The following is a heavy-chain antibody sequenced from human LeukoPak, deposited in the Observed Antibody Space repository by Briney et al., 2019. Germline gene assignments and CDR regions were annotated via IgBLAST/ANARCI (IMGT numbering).Heavy chain of an antibody. D-gene: IGHD5-24*01. V-gene: IGHV3-30*19. J-gene: IGHJ4*02. CDR2: IWYDGSNK. CDR3: ARGGGNRDGYNR. Sequence: PGGSLRLSCAASGFTFSSYGMHWVRQAPGKGLEWVAVIWYDGSNKYYADSVKGRFTISRDNSKNTLYLQMNSLRAEDTAVYYCARGGGNRDGYNRWGQGTLVTVSS. CDR1: GFTFSSYG.